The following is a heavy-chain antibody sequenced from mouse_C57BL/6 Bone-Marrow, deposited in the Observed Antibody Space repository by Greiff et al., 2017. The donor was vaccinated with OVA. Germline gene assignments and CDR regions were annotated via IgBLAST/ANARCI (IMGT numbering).Heavy chain of an antibody. CDR2: ISSGGSYT. CDR1: GFTFSSYG. V-gene: IGHV5-6*01. CDR3: ARHGDY. J-gene: IGHJ2*01. Sequence: EVQLVESGGDLVKPGGSLKLSCAASGFTFSSYGMSWVRQTPDKRLEWVATISSGGSYTYYPDSVKGRFTISRDNAKNTLYLQMSSLKSEDTAMYYCARHGDYWGQGTTLTVSS.